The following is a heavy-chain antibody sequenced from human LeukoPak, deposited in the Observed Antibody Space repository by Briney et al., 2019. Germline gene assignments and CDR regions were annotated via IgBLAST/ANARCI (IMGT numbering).Heavy chain of an antibody. CDR3: ARIRYSSGWPDAFDI. D-gene: IGHD6-19*01. Sequence: GGSLRLSCAASGFTVSSNYMSWVRQAPGKGLEWVSVIYSGGSTYYADSVKGRFTISRDNSKNTLYLQMNSLRAEDTAVYYCARIRYSSGWPDAFDIWGQGTMVTVSS. J-gene: IGHJ3*02. CDR1: GFTVSSNY. V-gene: IGHV3-66*02. CDR2: IYSGGST.